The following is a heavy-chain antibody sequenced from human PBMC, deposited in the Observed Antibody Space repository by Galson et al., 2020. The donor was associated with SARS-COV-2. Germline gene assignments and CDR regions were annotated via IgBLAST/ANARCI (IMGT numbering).Heavy chain of an antibody. CDR3: ARTWITRTASRTFDY. Sequence: SGPTLVKARHTLTLTCTFSGFSLSTSGMCVSWIRQPPGKALEWLARIDWDGDKHYSTSLKTRLTISKDTSKNQVVLIMTNMDPVDTATYYCARTWITRTASRTFDYWGQGTLVTVSS. V-gene: IGHV2-70*11. CDR1: GFSLSTSGMC. J-gene: IGHJ4*02. CDR2: IDWDGDK. D-gene: IGHD3-10*01.